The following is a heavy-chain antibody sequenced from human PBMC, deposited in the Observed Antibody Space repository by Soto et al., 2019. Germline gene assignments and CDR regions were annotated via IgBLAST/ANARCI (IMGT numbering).Heavy chain of an antibody. CDR1: GGSISSYY. J-gene: IGHJ6*02. Sequence: ASETLSLTCTVSGGSISSYYWSWIRQPPGKELEWIGYIYYSGSTNYNPSLKSRVTISVDTSKNQFSLKLSSVTAADTAVYYCARGGYYDSSGYSPYGMDVWGQGTTVTVSS. CDR3: ARGGYYDSSGYSPYGMDV. CDR2: IYYSGST. V-gene: IGHV4-59*08. D-gene: IGHD3-22*01.